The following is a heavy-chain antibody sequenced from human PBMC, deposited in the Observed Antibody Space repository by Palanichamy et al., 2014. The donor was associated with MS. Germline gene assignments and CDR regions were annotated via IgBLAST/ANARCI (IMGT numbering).Heavy chain of an antibody. CDR3: ARRGGDYILDF. CDR2: VHYAGAS. J-gene: IGHJ4*02. CDR1: GASISDTHDY. V-gene: IGHV4-39*01. D-gene: IGHD4-11*01. Sequence: QLQLQESGPGVVKPSETLSLTCTVSGASISDTHDYWGWIRQPPGKGLEWIGSVHYAGASFYNPSLKSRVITSADTSKNQFYLKMNSVTAADTAVYFCARRGGDYILDFWGQGILVTVSS.